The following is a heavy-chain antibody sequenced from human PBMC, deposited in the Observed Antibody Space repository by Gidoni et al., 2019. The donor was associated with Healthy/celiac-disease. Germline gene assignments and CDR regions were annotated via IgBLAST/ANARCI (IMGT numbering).Heavy chain of an antibody. D-gene: IGHD3-3*01. J-gene: IGHJ3*02. CDR1: GGPFSSYA. CDR3: GRFLEWFPADAFDI. Sequence: QVQLVQSGAEVKKPGSSVKVSCKASGGPFSSYAISWVRQAPGQGREWMGGIIPIFGTANYAQKCQGRVTITADESTSTAYMELSSLRSEDTAVYYCGRFLEWFPADAFDIWGQGTMVTVSS. V-gene: IGHV1-69*01. CDR2: IIPIFGTA.